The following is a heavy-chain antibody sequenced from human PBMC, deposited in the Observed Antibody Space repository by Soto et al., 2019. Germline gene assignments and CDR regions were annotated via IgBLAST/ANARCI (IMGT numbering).Heavy chain of an antibody. J-gene: IGHJ6*02. D-gene: IGHD2-21*01. V-gene: IGHV4-39*01. Sequence: SETLSLTCSVSGASIITSYYWALIRQPPGKGLEWIGSIYYSGGTYYNPSLKSRVTIFVDTSKSQFSLMLASVTAADTAVYYCARHDWARFYGMDVWGQGTTVTVSS. CDR3: ARHDWARFYGMDV. CDR1: GASIITSYY. CDR2: IYYSGGT.